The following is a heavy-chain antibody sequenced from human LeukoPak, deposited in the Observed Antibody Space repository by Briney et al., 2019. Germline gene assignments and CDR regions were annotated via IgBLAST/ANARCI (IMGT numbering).Heavy chain of an antibody. Sequence: ASVKVSCKASGYTFTSYDINWVRQATGQGVEWMGWMNPNSGNTGYAQKFQGRVTMTRKTYIRTDYMELSSLRSEDTAVYYCARGPMIVGPRGFYYYYYGMDVWVQGTTVTVSS. CDR3: ARGPMIVGPRGFYYYYYGMDV. V-gene: IGHV1-8*01. CDR2: MNPNSGNT. J-gene: IGHJ6*02. D-gene: IGHD3-22*01. CDR1: GYTFTSYD.